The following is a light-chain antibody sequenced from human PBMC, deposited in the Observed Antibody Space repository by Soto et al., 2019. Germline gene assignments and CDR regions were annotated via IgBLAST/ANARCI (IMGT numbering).Light chain of an antibody. CDR2: GSS. Sequence: IVMTQSPATLSVSPGDGVTLSCRASENVGTNLAWYQQKPGQAHRLLIYGSSTRATGIPATFSGSGSGTEFTLTISSLQSEESGIYYCQQYNNWGLSFGGGTKVEIK. CDR1: ENVGTN. CDR3: QQYNNWGLS. J-gene: IGKJ4*01. V-gene: IGKV3D-15*01.